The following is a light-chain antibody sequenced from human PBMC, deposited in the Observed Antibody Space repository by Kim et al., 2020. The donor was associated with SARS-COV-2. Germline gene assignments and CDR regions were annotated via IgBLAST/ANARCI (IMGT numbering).Light chain of an antibody. CDR3: MQTLQTPCT. CDR1: QSLLHSNGDNY. V-gene: IGKV2-28*01. J-gene: IGKJ4*01. CDR2: LGS. Sequence: PASISCRSSQSLLHSNGDNYVDWYLQKPGQSPQLLIYLGSNRASGVPDRFSGSGSGTDFTLKISRVEAEDVGVYYCMQTLQTPCTFGGGTKVDIK.